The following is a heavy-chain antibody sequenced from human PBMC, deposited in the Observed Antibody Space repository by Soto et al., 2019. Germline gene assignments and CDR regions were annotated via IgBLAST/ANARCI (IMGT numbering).Heavy chain of an antibody. D-gene: IGHD6-13*01. Sequence: ETLSLTCTVSGGSVSSCSYYWSWIRQPPGKGLEWIGYIYYSGSTNYNPSLKSRVTISVDTSKNQFSLRLSSVTAADTAVYYCARVAAAGIWFDPWGQGTLVTVSS. V-gene: IGHV4-61*01. CDR3: ARVAAAGIWFDP. CDR2: IYYSGST. CDR1: GGSVSSCSYY. J-gene: IGHJ5*02.